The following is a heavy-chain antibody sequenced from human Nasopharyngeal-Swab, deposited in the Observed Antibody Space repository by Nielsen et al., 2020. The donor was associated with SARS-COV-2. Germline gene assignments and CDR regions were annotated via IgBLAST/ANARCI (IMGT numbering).Heavy chain of an antibody. V-gene: IGHV3-23*01. D-gene: IGHD6-19*01. Sequence: WIRQPPGKGLEWVSAISGSGGSTYYADSVKGRFTISRDNSKNTLYLQMNSLRAEDTAVYYCAKGPWMYSSGWYVPWGQGTLVTVSS. CDR3: AKGPWMYSSGWYVP. CDR2: ISGSGGST. J-gene: IGHJ5*02.